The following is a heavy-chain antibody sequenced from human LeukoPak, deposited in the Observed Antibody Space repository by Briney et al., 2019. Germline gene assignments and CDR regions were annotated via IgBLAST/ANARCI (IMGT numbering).Heavy chain of an antibody. CDR1: GGSIRNSNYN. CDR2: IHYTGST. Sequence: SETLSLTCTVSGGSIRNSNYNWGWIRQPPGKGLEWIGSIHYTGSTYYNPSLKSRVTISVDTSKKQFSLKLSSVTAADTAVYYCARVTGYRIEDYFDYWGQGTLVTVSS. CDR3: ARVTGYRIEDYFDY. V-gene: IGHV4-39*07. D-gene: IGHD6-13*01. J-gene: IGHJ4*02.